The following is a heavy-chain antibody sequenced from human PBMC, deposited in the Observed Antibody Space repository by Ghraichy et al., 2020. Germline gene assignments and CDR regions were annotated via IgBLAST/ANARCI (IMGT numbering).Heavy chain of an antibody. J-gene: IGHJ4*02. D-gene: IGHD6-13*01. V-gene: IGHV4-34*01. CDR3: ARRQQLVRVFDY. Sequence: SETLSLTCAVSGASFSDYFWSWIRQSPGKGLEWIGEINHRGLTNYIPSLKSRVTFSVDTSKNQISLNLTSVTAADTAVYYCARRQQLVRVFDYWGQGTLVTVSS. CDR2: INHRGLT. CDR1: GASFSDYF.